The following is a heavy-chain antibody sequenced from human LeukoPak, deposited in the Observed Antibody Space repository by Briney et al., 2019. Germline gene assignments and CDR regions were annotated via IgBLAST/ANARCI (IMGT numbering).Heavy chain of an antibody. D-gene: IGHD5-24*01. CDR2: INPNSGGT. Sequence: ASLKVSCKASGYTFTGYYMHWVRQAPGQGLEWMGWINPNSGGTNYAQKFQGRVTMTRDTSISTAYMELSRLRSDDTAVYYCAREGSRDGYNLGYDYWGQGTLVTVSS. CDR1: GYTFTGYY. J-gene: IGHJ4*02. V-gene: IGHV1-2*02. CDR3: AREGSRDGYNLGYDY.